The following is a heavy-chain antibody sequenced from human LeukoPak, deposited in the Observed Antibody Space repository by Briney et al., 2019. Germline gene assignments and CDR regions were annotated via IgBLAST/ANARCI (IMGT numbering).Heavy chain of an antibody. V-gene: IGHV3-21*04. D-gene: IGHD6-19*01. Sequence: GGSLRLSCAASGFSFSSYSMNWVRQAPGKGLEWVSSISSSGKYIYYGDSVKGRFTVSRDNARNSLWLQMNSLTAEDTAVYYCARDRSIAVAGGEHWYFDLWGRGTLVTVSS. CDR2: ISSSGKYI. J-gene: IGHJ2*01. CDR1: GFSFSSYS. CDR3: ARDRSIAVAGGEHWYFDL.